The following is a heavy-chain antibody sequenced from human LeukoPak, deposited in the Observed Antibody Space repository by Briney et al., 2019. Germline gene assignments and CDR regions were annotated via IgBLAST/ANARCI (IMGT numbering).Heavy chain of an antibody. V-gene: IGHV3-74*01. CDR2: IIGDGSRT. CDR1: GFTFSIYW. J-gene: IGHJ6*02. Sequence: GGSLRLSCAASGFTFSIYWMHWVRQAPGQGLVWVSQIIGDGSRTINADSVKGRFTVSRDNAKNTLYLQMNSLRAEDTAVYYCARGARYGMDVWGPGTTVTVS. CDR3: ARGARYGMDV.